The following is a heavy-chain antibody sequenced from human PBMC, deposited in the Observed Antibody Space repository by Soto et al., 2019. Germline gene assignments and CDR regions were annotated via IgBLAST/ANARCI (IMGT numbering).Heavy chain of an antibody. J-gene: IGHJ4*02. CDR2: IWYDGSNK. CDR1: GFTFSSYG. Sequence: SGGSLRLSCAASGFTFSSYGMHWVRQAPGKGLEWVAVIWYDGSNKYYADSVKGRFTISRDNSKNTLYLQMNSLRAEDTAVYYCAGGYSYGHPGYWGQGTLVTVSS. V-gene: IGHV3-33*01. D-gene: IGHD5-18*01. CDR3: AGGYSYGHPGY.